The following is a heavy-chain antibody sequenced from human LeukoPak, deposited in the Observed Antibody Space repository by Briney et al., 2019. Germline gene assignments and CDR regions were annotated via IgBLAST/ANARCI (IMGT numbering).Heavy chain of an antibody. V-gene: IGHV3-30-3*01. Sequence: QPGGSLRLSCAASGFTFSSYAMHWVRQAPGKGLEWVAVISYDGSNKYYADSVKGRFTISRDNSKNTLYLQMNSLRAEDTAVYYCARALQLLRGYFDYWGQGTLVTVSS. D-gene: IGHD6-6*01. J-gene: IGHJ4*02. CDR1: GFTFSSYA. CDR3: ARALQLLRGYFDY. CDR2: ISYDGSNK.